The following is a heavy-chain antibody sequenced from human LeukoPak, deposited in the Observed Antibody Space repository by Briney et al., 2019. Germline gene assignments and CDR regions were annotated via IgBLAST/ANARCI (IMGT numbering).Heavy chain of an antibody. CDR2: VYHSGNT. CDR3: ARATYGSGSYYVVNFDS. V-gene: IGHV4-59*01. Sequence: PSETLSLTCTVSGDSLRNYYWNWIRQPPGKGLEWIGYVYHSGNTNYNPSLKSRLTMSIDTSTNQFSLKLSSVTTADTAVYYCARATYGSGSYYVVNFDSWGQGNLVTVSS. CDR1: GDSLRNYY. D-gene: IGHD3-10*01. J-gene: IGHJ5*01.